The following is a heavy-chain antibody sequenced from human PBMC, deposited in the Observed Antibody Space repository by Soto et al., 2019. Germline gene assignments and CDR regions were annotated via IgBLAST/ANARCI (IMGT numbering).Heavy chain of an antibody. V-gene: IGHV1-2*04. J-gene: IGHJ4*02. D-gene: IGHD5-12*01. CDR1: GYTCTGYY. CDR3: ARDGYSGYDLYY. CDR2: INPNSGGT. Sequence: ASVKVSCKASGYTCTGYYMHWVRQAPGQGLEWMGWINPNSGGTNYAQKFQGWVTMTRDTSISTAYMELSRLRSDDTAVYYCARDGYSGYDLYYWGQGTLVTVSS.